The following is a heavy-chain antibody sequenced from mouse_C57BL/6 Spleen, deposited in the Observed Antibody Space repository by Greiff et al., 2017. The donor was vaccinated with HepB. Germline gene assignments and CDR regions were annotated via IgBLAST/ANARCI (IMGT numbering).Heavy chain of an antibody. J-gene: IGHJ2*01. Sequence: VQLQQSGAELVRPGASVKLSCAASGFNIKDDYMHWVKQRPEQGLEWIGWIDPENGDTEYASKFQGKATITADTSSNTAYLQLSSLTSEDTAVYYCTTVVATGGDYWGQGTTLTVSS. CDR2: IDPENGDT. CDR1: GFNIKDDY. D-gene: IGHD1-1*01. V-gene: IGHV14-4*01. CDR3: TTVVATGGDY.